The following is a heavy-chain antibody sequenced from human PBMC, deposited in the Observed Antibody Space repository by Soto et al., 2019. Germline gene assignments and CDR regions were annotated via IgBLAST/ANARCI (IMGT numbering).Heavy chain of an antibody. Sequence: SVKVSCKASGGTFSSYAISWVRQAPGQGLEWMGGIIPIFGTANYAQKFQGRVTITADESTSTAYMELSSLRSEDTAVYYCAEAYYDFWSGYQSGGMDVWGQGTTVTVSS. CDR2: IIPIFGTA. J-gene: IGHJ6*02. CDR3: AEAYYDFWSGYQSGGMDV. CDR1: GGTFSSYA. V-gene: IGHV1-69*13. D-gene: IGHD3-3*01.